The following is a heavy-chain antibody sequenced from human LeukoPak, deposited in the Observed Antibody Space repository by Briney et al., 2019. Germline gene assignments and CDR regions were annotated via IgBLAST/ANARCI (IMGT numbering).Heavy chain of an antibody. Sequence: GGSLRLSCAASGFTFDDYGMSWVRQAPGKGLEWVSGINWNGGSTGYADSVKGRFTISRDNAKNSLYLQMNSLRAEDTALYYCARDPGRWLQFGLDYWGQGTLVTVSS. D-gene: IGHD5-24*01. V-gene: IGHV3-20*04. CDR2: INWNGGST. J-gene: IGHJ4*02. CDR1: GFTFDDYG. CDR3: ARDPGRWLQFGLDY.